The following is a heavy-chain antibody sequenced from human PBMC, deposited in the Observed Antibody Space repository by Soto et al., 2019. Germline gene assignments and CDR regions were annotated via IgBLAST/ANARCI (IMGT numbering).Heavy chain of an antibody. Sequence: GGSLRLSCAASGFTFSSYAMHWVRQAPGKGLEWVAVISYDGSNKYYADSVKGRFTISRDNSKNTLYLQMNSLRAEDTAVYDCARDFGRVGPESVWRRDSSSSQEGYWGQGTLVTVSS. V-gene: IGHV3-30*04. J-gene: IGHJ4*02. D-gene: IGHD6-6*01. CDR3: ARDFGRVGPESVWRRDSSSSQEGY. CDR1: GFTFSSYA. CDR2: ISYDGSNK.